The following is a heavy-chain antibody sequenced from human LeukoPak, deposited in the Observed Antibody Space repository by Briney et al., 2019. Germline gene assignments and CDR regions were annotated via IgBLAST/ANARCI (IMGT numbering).Heavy chain of an antibody. D-gene: IGHD3-10*01. CDR3: ARASTMADFDY. V-gene: IGHV3-48*03. CDR2: ISSSGSTI. CDR1: RFTFSSYE. Sequence: GGSLRLSCAASRFTFSSYEMNWVRQAPGKGLEWVSYISSSGSTIYYADSEKGRFTISRDNAKNSLYLQMNSLRAEDTAVYYCARASTMADFDYWGQGTLVTVSS. J-gene: IGHJ4*02.